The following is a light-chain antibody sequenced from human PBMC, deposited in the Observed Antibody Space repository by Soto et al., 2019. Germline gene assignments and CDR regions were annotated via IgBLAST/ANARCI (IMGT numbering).Light chain of an antibody. CDR2: GDN. J-gene: IGLJ2*01. V-gene: IGLV1-40*01. CDR3: QSYDRPLSAVT. Sequence: QSVLTQPPSVSGAPGQGVSISCSGSNSNIGMGYDIHWYQQLPGTAPRLLVYGDNDPPLGVPGRSSATKSGTAASLAITGLQAEDEAEYCCQSYDRPLSAVTFGGGTKLTVL. CDR1: NSNIGMGYD.